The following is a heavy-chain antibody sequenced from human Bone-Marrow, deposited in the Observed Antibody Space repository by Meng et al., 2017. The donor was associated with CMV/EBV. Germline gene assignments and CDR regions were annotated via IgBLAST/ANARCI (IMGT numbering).Heavy chain of an antibody. J-gene: IGHJ4*02. Sequence: GESLKISCAACGFTFSSYDMHWVRQATGKGLEWVSAIGTAGDTYYPGSVKGQFTISRENAKNSLYLQMNSLRAEDTAVYYCARDRGDYWGQGTLVTVSS. V-gene: IGHV3-13*03. CDR3: ARDRGDY. D-gene: IGHD1-26*01. CDR1: GFTFSSYD. CDR2: IGTAGDT.